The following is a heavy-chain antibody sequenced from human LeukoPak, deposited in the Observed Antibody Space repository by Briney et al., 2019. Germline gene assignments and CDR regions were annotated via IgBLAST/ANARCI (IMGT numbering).Heavy chain of an antibody. Sequence: ASETLSLTCTVSGYSISSGYYWGWIRQPPGKGLEWIGYIYYSGSTNYNPSLKSRVTISVETSKNEFSLKLRSVTAADTAVYYCARGENYYDSSFDYWGQGTLVTVSS. CDR2: IYYSGST. D-gene: IGHD3-22*01. CDR3: ARGENYYDSSFDY. J-gene: IGHJ4*02. CDR1: GYSISSGYY. V-gene: IGHV4-38-2*02.